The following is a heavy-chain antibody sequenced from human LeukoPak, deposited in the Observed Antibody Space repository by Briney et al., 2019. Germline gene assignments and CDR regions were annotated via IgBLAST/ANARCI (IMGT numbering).Heavy chain of an antibody. V-gene: IGHV3-9*01. D-gene: IGHD3-10*01. Sequence: GGSLRLSCAASGFTFDDYAMHWVRQAPGKGLEWVSGISWNSGSIGYADSVKGRFTISRDNAKNSLYLQMNSLRAEDTALYYCAKDEDGSGSYYNGIYFDYWGQGTLVTVSS. CDR1: GFTFDDYA. CDR2: ISWNSGSI. J-gene: IGHJ4*02. CDR3: AKDEDGSGSYYNGIYFDY.